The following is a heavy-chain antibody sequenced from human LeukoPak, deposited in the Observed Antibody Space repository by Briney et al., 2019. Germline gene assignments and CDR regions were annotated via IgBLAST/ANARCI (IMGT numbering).Heavy chain of an antibody. V-gene: IGHV1-24*01. J-gene: IGHJ3*02. Sequence: ASVKVSCTVSGYTLTELSMHWVRQAPGKGLEWMGGFDPEDGETIYAQKFQGRVTMTEDTSTDTAYMELSSLRSEDTAVYYCAREWFRALGNYYDSSGYSDAFDIWGQGTMVTVSS. CDR3: AREWFRALGNYYDSSGYSDAFDI. D-gene: IGHD3-22*01. CDR1: GYTLTELS. CDR2: FDPEDGET.